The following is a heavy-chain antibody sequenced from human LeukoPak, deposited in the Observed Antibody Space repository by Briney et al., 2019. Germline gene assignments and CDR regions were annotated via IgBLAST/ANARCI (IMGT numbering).Heavy chain of an antibody. Sequence: PSETLSLTCTVSGGSISSGGYYWSWIRQHPGKGLEWIGYIYYSGSTYYNPSLKSRVTISVDTSKNQFSLKLSSVTAADTAVYYCASSRLVGQNYYFDYWGQGTLVTVSS. CDR1: GGSISSGGYY. V-gene: IGHV4-31*03. D-gene: IGHD6-25*01. CDR3: ASSRLVGQNYYFDY. J-gene: IGHJ4*02. CDR2: IYYSGST.